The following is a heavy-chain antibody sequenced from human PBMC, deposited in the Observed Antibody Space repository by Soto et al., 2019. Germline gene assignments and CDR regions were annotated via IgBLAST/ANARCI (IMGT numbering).Heavy chain of an antibody. J-gene: IGHJ5*02. CDR3: ARGFPLYSSLVWFDP. Sequence: ASVKVSCKASGYTFTSYDINWVRQATGQGLEWMGWMNPNSGNTGYAQKFQGRVTMTRNTSISTANMELSSLRSEDTAVYYCARGFPLYSSLVWFDPWGQGTLVTVSS. V-gene: IGHV1-8*01. CDR1: GYTFTSYD. CDR2: MNPNSGNT. D-gene: IGHD2-15*01.